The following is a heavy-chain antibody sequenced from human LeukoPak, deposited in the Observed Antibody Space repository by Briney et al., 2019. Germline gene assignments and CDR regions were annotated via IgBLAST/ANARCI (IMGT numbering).Heavy chain of an antibody. D-gene: IGHD1-1*01. J-gene: IGHJ4*02. CDR2: ISSSSSNI. V-gene: IGHV3-21*01. CDR1: GFTFSSYS. Sequence: QTGGSLRLSCAASGFTFSSYSMNWVRQAPGKGLEWVSSISSSSSNIYYADSVKGRFTISRDNAKNSLYLQMNSLRVEDTAVYYCARCTTGRTFGSLREIKRSREIDYWGQGTLVTVSS. CDR3: ARCTTGRTFGSLREIKRSREIDY.